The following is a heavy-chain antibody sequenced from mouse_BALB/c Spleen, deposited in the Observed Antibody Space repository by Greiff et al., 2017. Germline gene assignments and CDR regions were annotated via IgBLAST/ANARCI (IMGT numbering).Heavy chain of an antibody. V-gene: IGHV1-69*02. CDR3: ARRDYGSSYYFDY. D-gene: IGHD1-1*01. J-gene: IGHJ2*01. CDR2: IDHSDSYT. Sequence: VQLQQPGAELVKPGASVKLSCKASGYTFTSYWMHWGKQRPGQGLEWIGEIDHSDSYTNYNQKFKGKATLTVDKSSSTAYMQLSSLTSEDSAVYYCARRDYGSSYYFDYWGQGTTLTVSS. CDR1: GYTFTSYW.